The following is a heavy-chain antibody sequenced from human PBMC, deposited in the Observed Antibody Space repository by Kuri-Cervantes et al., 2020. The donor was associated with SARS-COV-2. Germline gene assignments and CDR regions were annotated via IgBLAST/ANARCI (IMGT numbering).Heavy chain of an antibody. D-gene: IGHD2-8*01. CDR2: ISYDGSNK. CDR3: VTDRLGVHDS. Sequence: LSLTCAASGFTFSSYSMNWVRQAPGKGLEWVAVISYDGSNKYYADSVKGRFTISRDNSQNTLYLQMNSLRSEDTAVYYCVTDRLGVHDSWGQGTLVTVSS. J-gene: IGHJ4*02. CDR1: GFTFSSYS. V-gene: IGHV3-30*03.